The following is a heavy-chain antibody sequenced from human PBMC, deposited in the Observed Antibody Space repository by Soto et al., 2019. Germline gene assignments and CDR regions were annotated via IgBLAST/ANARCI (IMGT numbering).Heavy chain of an antibody. CDR1: GGSISSSSYY. CDR2: INHSGST. J-gene: IGHJ4*02. D-gene: IGHD7-27*01. V-gene: IGHV4-39*07. Sequence: SETLSLTCTVSGGSISSSSYYWGWIRQPPGTGLEWIGEINHSGSTNYNPSLKSRVTISVDTPKNQFSLKLSSVTAADTAVYYCAKNWNWGSLVHWGQGTLVTVSS. CDR3: AKNWNWGSLVH.